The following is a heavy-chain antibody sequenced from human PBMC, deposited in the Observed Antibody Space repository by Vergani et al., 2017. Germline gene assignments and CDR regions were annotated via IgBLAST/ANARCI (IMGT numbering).Heavy chain of an antibody. J-gene: IGHJ4*02. CDR1: GFTFSTYD. D-gene: IGHD2-2*02. CDR2: IGTAGDT. CDR3: AKAGDIVLVPAAIGDY. V-gene: IGHV3-13*01. Sequence: EVQLVESGGGLVQSGGSLRLPCAASGFTFSTYDMHWVRNATGKGLEWVSAIGTAGDTYYPGSVKGRFTISRENAQNSMYLQMNGLRAGDTAVYYCAKAGDIVLVPAAIGDYWGQGTLVTVSS.